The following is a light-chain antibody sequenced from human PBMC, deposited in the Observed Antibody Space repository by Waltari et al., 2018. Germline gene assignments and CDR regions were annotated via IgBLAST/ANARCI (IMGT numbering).Light chain of an antibody. CDR1: SSDGGGYNV. CDR2: GVS. J-gene: IGLJ1*01. CDR3: SSYTTSRNPYV. V-gene: IGLV2-14*01. Sequence: QSALTQPAPVSGSPGPSITITCTGTSSDGGGYNVVFLYQHPPGKAPNLLIFGVSDRPSGVSNRFSGSKSGNTASLTSSGLQAEDEADYYCSSYTTSRNPYVFGTGTKVTVL.